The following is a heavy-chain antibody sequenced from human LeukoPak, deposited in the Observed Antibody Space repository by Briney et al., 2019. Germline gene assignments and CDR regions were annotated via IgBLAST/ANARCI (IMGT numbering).Heavy chain of an antibody. CDR1: GFTFDDYG. CDR2: INWNGGST. CDR3: VREHRQCGGDCYSPDFDY. D-gene: IGHD2-21*02. J-gene: IGHJ4*02. Sequence: GGSLRLSCAAPGFTFDDYGMSSVRHAPGKGLEWDYGINWNGGSTGYADSVKGGFTISRDNAKNSLYLQMNSLRAEDTALYYCVREHRQCGGDCYSPDFDYWGQGTLVTVSS. V-gene: IGHV3-20*04.